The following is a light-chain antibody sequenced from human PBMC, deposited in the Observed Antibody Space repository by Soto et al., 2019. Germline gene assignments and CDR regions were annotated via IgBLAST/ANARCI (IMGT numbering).Light chain of an antibody. CDR3: AAWDDSLSGRYV. CDR2: RNN. V-gene: IGLV1-47*01. J-gene: IGLJ1*01. Sequence: QAVVTQPPSASGTPGQRVTISCSGSSSNIGSNYVYWYQQLPGTAPKLLIYRNNQRPSGVPDRFSGSKSGTSASLAISGLRSEDEADYYCAAWDDSLSGRYVFGTGTNHRP. CDR1: SSNIGSNY.